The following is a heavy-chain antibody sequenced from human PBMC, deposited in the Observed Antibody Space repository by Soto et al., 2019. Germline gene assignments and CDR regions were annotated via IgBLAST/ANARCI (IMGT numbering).Heavy chain of an antibody. V-gene: IGHV3-7*05. D-gene: IGHD5-18*01. CDR2: VKQDGSEK. CDR1: GFTFSTYW. CDR3: ARGGGHTYGRLPGVY. Sequence: EVQLVESGGGLVQPGGSLRLSCAASGFTFSTYWKTWVRQAPGKGLEWVAHVKQDGSEKYNVDSVKGRFTISRDNAKNSLYLQMNSLRAEDTAVYYCARGGGHTYGRLPGVYWGQGILVTVSS. J-gene: IGHJ4*02.